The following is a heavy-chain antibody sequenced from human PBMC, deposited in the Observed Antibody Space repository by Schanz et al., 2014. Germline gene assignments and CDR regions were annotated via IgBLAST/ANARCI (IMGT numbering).Heavy chain of an antibody. Sequence: QVQLQESGPGLVKPSETLSLTCTVSGGSISTYYWSWIRQPAGKGLEWIGRIYTSGSTNYNPSLKRRVTMSVDPSKNQFSLRPSSGTAADTAVYYCARQERGIWGHNGMDVWGQGTTVTVSS. V-gene: IGHV4-4*07. CDR1: GGSISTYY. J-gene: IGHJ6*02. D-gene: IGHD2-15*01. CDR3: ARQERGIWGHNGMDV. CDR2: IYTSGST.